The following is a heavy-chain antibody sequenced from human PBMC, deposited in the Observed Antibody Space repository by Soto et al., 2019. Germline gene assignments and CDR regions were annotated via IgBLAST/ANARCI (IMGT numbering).Heavy chain of an antibody. D-gene: IGHD1-26*01. CDR3: AIGSTYSGEFEF. CDR1: GGTFSSYT. V-gene: IGHV1-69*01. J-gene: IGHJ4*02. Sequence: VQLVQSGAEVKQPGSSVKVSCKASGGTFSSYTVTWVRQAPGQGLEWMGGFDPIVGTTDYSQNFQGRLTITADESATTGYMELSSLTSDDTARYYCAIGSTYSGEFEFWGQGTLVTVSS. CDR2: FDPIVGTT.